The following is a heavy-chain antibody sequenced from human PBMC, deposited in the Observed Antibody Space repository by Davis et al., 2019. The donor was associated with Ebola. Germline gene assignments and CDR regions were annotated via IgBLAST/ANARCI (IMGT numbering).Heavy chain of an antibody. J-gene: IGHJ4*02. V-gene: IGHV3-7*01. D-gene: IGHD2-2*01. CDR1: GFSLSHHW. Sequence: GESLKISCAASGFSLSHHWMSWIRLAPGKGLEWVANINQDGSQQYFVDSVKGRFSISRDNAKNSLYPQMNSLRAEDTAVYYCARSSYQPDYWGQGTLVTVSS. CDR3: ARSSYQPDY. CDR2: INQDGSQQ.